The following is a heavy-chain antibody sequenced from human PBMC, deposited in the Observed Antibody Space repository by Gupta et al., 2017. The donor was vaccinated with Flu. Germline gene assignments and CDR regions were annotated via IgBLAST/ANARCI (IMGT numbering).Heavy chain of an antibody. D-gene: IGHD5-18*01. J-gene: IGHJ6*02. Sequence: GLEWIGEINHSGSTNYNPSLKSRVTISVDTSKNQFSLKLSSVTAADTAVYYCARGLPGDGVQLWLRMGYYGMDVWGQGTTVTVSS. V-gene: IGHV4-34*01. CDR2: INHSGST. CDR3: ARGLPGDGVQLWLRMGYYGMDV.